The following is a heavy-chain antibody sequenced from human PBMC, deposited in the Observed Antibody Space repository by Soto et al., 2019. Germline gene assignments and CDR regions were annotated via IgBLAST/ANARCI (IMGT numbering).Heavy chain of an antibody. J-gene: IGHJ5*02. D-gene: IGHD1-26*01. CDR2: IKDKPNNYAT. CDR3: TRQSARWEDWFDP. V-gene: IGHV3-73*02. CDR1: GFTFSASG. Sequence: EAQLVESGGGLVQPGRSLKLSCAASGFTFSASGIHWVRQASGKGLEWVAHIKDKPNNYATEYAASVKGRFTISRGDSMNMAFLQMNNLKTEDTAVYFCTRQSARWEDWFDPWGQGTLVTVSS.